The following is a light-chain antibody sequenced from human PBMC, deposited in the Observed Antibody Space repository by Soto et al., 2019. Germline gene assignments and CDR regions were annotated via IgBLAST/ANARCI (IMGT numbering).Light chain of an antibody. V-gene: IGKV4-1*01. CDR1: QSVLYSSNNKNF. CDR2: WAS. CDR3: QQYYGTPYT. Sequence: DIVMTQSPDSLAVSLGERATINCKSSQSVLYSSNNKNFLAWYLQKPGQPPKLLIYWASTRESGVPDRFSGSGSGKDFTLTISSLQAEDVAVYYCQQYYGTPYTFGQGTKLEIK. J-gene: IGKJ2*01.